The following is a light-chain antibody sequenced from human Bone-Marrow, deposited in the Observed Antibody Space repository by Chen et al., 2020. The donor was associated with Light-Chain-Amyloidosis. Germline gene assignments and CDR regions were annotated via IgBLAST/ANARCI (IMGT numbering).Light chain of an antibody. CDR3: QQYDNLPLT. CDR1: QDISNY. Sequence: DIQMTQSPSSLSASVGDRVTITCQASQDISNYLNWYQQKPGKDPKLLIYDASNLETGVPSRFSGRGSGTDFTFTISSLQPEDIATYYCQQYDNLPLTFGPGTKVDIK. V-gene: IGKV1-33*01. J-gene: IGKJ3*01. CDR2: DAS.